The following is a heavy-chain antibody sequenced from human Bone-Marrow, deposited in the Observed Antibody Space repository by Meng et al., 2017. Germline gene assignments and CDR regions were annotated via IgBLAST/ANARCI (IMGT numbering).Heavy chain of an antibody. CDR3: ARDPNHGDHGVRDF. D-gene: IGHD4-17*01. J-gene: IGHJ4*02. Sequence: GGSLRLSCVASGFSFTSYHMTWVRQAPGKGLEWVANINLDGSDKAYADSVKGRFTISRDNSQDSLYLQINSLRAEDTAVYYCARDPNHGDHGVRDFWGQGTLVTVSS. CDR2: INLDGSDK. V-gene: IGHV3-7*01. CDR1: GFSFTSYH.